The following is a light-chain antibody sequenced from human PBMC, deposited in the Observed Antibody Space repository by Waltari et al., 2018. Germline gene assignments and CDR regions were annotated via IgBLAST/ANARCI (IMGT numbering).Light chain of an antibody. J-gene: IGLJ2*01. Sequence: QSALTPPASVSGSPGQSITISCTGTSNHVGYFDLVSWYQQHPGKAPKLLIYQVTKRPSEISYRFSGSKSGSTASLTISGLQSEDEADYYCSSYAGDNRLIFGGGTKVTVL. CDR1: SNHVGYFDL. V-gene: IGLV2-23*02. CDR2: QVT. CDR3: SSYAGDNRLI.